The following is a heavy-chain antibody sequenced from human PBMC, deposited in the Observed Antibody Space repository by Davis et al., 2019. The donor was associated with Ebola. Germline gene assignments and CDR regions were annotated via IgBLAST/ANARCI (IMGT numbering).Heavy chain of an antibody. V-gene: IGHV4-59*01. D-gene: IGHD2-15*01. CDR1: GGSFSGYY. J-gene: IGHJ4*02. CDR3: ARERGGLDY. CDR2: MYYSGST. Sequence: GSLRLSCAVYGGSFSGYYWSWIRQSPGKGLEWIGYMYYSGSTNYNPSLKSRVTISTDTSRSQFSLTLSSVTAADTAVYYCARERGGLDYWGQGTLVTVSS.